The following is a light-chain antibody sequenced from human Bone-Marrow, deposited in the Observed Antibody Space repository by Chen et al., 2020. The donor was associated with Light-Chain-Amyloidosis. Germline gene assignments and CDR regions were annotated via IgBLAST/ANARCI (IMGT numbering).Light chain of an antibody. Sequence: SFVLTPPPSVTVSPGQTATITCSGDALPKQYAYWYQQKPGQAPVLVSYEDIKRPSGIPERFSGSSSGTTVTLTISGIQAEDEADYYCQSADASGTWFLGGDTRLTVL. J-gene: IGLJ2*01. CDR1: ALPKQY. CDR2: EDI. CDR3: QSADASGTWF. V-gene: IGLV3-25*03.